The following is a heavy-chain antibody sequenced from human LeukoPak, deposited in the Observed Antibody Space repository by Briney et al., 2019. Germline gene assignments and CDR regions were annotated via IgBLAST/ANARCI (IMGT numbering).Heavy chain of an antibody. CDR3: ARGGMWWLRWFDY. J-gene: IGHJ4*02. D-gene: IGHD5-12*01. CDR2: INHSGST. Sequence: SETLSLTCAVYGGSFSGYYWSWIRQPPGKGLEWIGEINHSGSTNYNPSLKSRVTISVDTSKNQFSLKLSSVTAADTAVYYCARGGMWWLRWFDYWGQGTLVTVSS. CDR1: GGSFSGYY. V-gene: IGHV4-34*01.